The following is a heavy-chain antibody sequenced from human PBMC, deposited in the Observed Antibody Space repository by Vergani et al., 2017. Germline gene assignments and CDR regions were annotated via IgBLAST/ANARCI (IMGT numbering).Heavy chain of an antibody. V-gene: IGHV3-21*05. CDR2: ISVGCGTI. D-gene: IGHD3-3*01. CDR1: GFTFSSYS. Sequence: EVQLVESGGGLVKPGGSLRLSCAASGFTFSSYSMNWVRQAPGKGLEWVSYISVGCGTIYHADSVKGRFTISRDNAKNSVYLQMNSLIAEDTAVYYCARPYDPWSDDAFDIWGQGTMVTVSS. CDR3: ARPYDPWSDDAFDI. J-gene: IGHJ3*02.